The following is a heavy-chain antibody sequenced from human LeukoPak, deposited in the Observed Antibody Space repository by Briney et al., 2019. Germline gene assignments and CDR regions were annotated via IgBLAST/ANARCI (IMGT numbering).Heavy chain of an antibody. D-gene: IGHD3-16*02. CDR3: ARDRSGRSVAFDI. CDR1: GFSVTSNF. J-gene: IGHJ3*02. Sequence: GGSLRLSCVASGFSVTSNFMNWVRQAPGKGLEWVSVIYSGGSTFYADSVKGRFTISRDKSKNTVYLQMNSLRAEDTAVYYCARDRSGRSVAFDIWGQGTMVTVSS. CDR2: IYSGGST. V-gene: IGHV3-53*01.